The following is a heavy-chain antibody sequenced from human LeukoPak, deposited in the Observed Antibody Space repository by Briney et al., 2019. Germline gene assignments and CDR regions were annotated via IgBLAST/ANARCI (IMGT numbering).Heavy chain of an antibody. CDR2: INPNSGGT. V-gene: IGHV1-2*02. J-gene: IGHJ4*02. CDR1: GYTFTGYY. D-gene: IGHD6-6*01. Sequence: ASVKVSCKASGYTFTGYYMHWVRQAPGQGLEWMGWINPNSGGTNYAQKFQGRVTVLRDTSINTIYMELTSLTSDDTAVYYCAREPYSSSSDRHGRTFDYWGQGTLVTVSS. CDR3: AREPYSSSSDRHGRTFDY.